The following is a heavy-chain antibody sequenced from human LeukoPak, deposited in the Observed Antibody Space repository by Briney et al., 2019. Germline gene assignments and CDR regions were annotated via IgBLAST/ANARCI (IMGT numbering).Heavy chain of an antibody. CDR3: ARDSSYRLDAFDI. Sequence: SETLSLTCAVYGGSFSGYYWSWIRQPPGKGLEWIGSIFYSGSTYYTPSLKSRVTISVDTSKNQFSLKLSSVTAADTAVYYCARDSSYRLDAFDIWGQGTMVTVSS. J-gene: IGHJ3*02. D-gene: IGHD1-26*01. CDR1: GGSFSGYY. V-gene: IGHV4-34*12. CDR2: IFYSGST.